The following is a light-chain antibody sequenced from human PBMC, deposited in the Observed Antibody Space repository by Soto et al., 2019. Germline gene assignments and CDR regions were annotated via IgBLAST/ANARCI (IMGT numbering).Light chain of an antibody. CDR2: GAS. Sequence: EIVLTQSPGTLSLSPGERATLSCRASQSVCSSYLAWYQQKPGQAPRLLIYGASSRATGIPYRFSGSGSGTDFTLTISRLEPEDFAVYYCQQYGSSPYTFGQGTKLEIK. CDR3: QQYGSSPYT. V-gene: IGKV3-20*01. CDR1: QSVCSSY. J-gene: IGKJ2*01.